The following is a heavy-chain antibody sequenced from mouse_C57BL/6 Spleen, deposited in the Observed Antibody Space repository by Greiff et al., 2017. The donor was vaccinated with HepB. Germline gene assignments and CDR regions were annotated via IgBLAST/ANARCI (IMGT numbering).Heavy chain of an antibody. CDR3: ARFDDGYLYYYAMDY. D-gene: IGHD2-3*01. V-gene: IGHV1-72*01. CDR2: IDPNSGGT. J-gene: IGHJ4*01. Sequence: QVHVKQPGAELVKPGASVKLSCKASGYTFTSYWMHWVKQRPGRGLEWIGRIDPNSGGTKYNEKFKSKATLTVDKPSSTAYMQLSSLTSEDSAVYYCARFDDGYLYYYAMDYWGQGTSVTVSS. CDR1: GYTFTSYW.